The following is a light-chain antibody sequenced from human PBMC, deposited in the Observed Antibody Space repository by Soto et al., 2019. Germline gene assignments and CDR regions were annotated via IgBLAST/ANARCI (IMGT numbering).Light chain of an antibody. Sequence: DIQMTQSPSSLSASVGYRFTITCQASQDISNYLNWYQQKPGKAPKLLIYDASNLETGVPSRFSGSGSGTDFTFTISSLQPEDIATYYCQQYDNPNLTVTFGGGTTGDIK. CDR2: DAS. V-gene: IGKV1-33*01. J-gene: IGKJ4*01. CDR1: QDISNY. CDR3: QQYDNPNLTVT.